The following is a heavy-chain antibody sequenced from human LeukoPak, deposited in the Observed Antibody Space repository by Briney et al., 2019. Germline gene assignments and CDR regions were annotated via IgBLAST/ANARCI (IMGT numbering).Heavy chain of an antibody. Sequence: SETLSLTCTVSGGSISGYYWSWLRQPPGKGLEWIGYIYYSGSTNYNPSLKSRVTISVDTSKNQFSLKLSSVTAADTAVYCGARGDSSGWYPFDYWGQGTLVTVSS. V-gene: IGHV4-59*01. CDR3: ARGDSSGWYPFDY. CDR1: GGSISGYY. CDR2: IYYSGST. J-gene: IGHJ4*02. D-gene: IGHD6-19*01.